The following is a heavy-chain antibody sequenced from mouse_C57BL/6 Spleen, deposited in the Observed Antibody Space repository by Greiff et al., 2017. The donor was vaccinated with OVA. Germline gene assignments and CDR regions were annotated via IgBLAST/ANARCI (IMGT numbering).Heavy chain of an antibody. CDR2: IRSKSNNYAT. J-gene: IGHJ2*01. D-gene: IGHD3-2*02. V-gene: IGHV10-1*01. CDR1: GFSFNTYA. CDR3: VRHRQLRGFDY. Sequence: EVKLQESGGGLVQPKGSLKLSCAASGFSFNTYAMNWVRQAPGKGLEWVARIRSKSNNYATYYADSVKDRFTISRDDSESMLYLQMNNLKTEDTAMYYCVRHRQLRGFDYWGQGTTLTVSS.